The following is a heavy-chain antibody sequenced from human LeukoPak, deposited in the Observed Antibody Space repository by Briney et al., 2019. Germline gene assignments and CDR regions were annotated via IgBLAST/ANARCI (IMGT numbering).Heavy chain of an antibody. Sequence: RASVKASCKASGYSLTGYHMHWVRQAPGQGLEWMGGIIPIFGTANYAQKFQGRVTITADESTSTAYMELSSLRSEDTAVYYCARGLDYYDSSTRSYYGMDVWGQGTTVTVSS. CDR2: IIPIFGTA. V-gene: IGHV1-69*13. J-gene: IGHJ6*02. D-gene: IGHD3-22*01. CDR3: ARGLDYYDSSTRSYYGMDV. CDR1: GYSLTGYH.